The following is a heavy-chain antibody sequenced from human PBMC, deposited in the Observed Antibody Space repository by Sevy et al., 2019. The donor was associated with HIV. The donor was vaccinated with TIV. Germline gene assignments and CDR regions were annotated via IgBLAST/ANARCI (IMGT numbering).Heavy chain of an antibody. CDR3: VEDKNDYGGSYFES. CDR1: HYSIRSAYQ. Sequence: SETLSLTCAVSHYSIRSAYQWGWIRQSPGKGLEWIGSIYPGGSAFYNPSLKGRFSISVDMSKNQFSLNLSSVTAEDTAVYYCVEDKNDYGGSYFESWGPGTLVTVSS. CDR2: IYPGGSA. D-gene: IGHD4-17*01. V-gene: IGHV4-38-2*01. J-gene: IGHJ4*02.